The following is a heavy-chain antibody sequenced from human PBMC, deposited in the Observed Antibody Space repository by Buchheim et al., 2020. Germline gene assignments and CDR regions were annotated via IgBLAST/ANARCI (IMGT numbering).Heavy chain of an antibody. CDR3: ARLLSTDECWFDP. Sequence: QVRLQESGPGLVKPSETLSLTCTVSGGSVRNFYWNWIRQPAGKGLEWIGRIYASVNTNYNPSLKSRVTMSVDTSKNQSSLKLSSVTAADTAVYYCARLLSTDECWFDPWGQGTL. CDR2: IYASVNT. V-gene: IGHV4-4*07. D-gene: IGHD2-21*01. J-gene: IGHJ5*02. CDR1: GGSVRNFY.